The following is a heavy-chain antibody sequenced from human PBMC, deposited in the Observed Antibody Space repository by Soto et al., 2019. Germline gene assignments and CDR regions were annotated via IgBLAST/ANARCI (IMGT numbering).Heavy chain of an antibody. Sequence: EVQLVESGGGLVQPGGSLRLSCAASGFTFNNYWMGWVRQAPGKGLEWVANIKEDGSEKYFVDSVKGRFTISRDNGSNLLSLQVNSLRAVETAGYYCARGTPYCTGTSCSPSYSYGMDVWGQGTTVTVSS. CDR2: IKEDGSEK. V-gene: IGHV3-7*05. CDR3: ARGTPYCTGTSCSPSYSYGMDV. CDR1: GFTFNNYW. D-gene: IGHD2-2*01. J-gene: IGHJ6*02.